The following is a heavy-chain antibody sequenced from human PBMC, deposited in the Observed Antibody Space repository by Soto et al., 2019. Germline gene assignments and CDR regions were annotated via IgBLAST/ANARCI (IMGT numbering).Heavy chain of an antibody. V-gene: IGHV1-69*13. D-gene: IGHD3-22*01. CDR2: IIPIFGTA. CDR3: VGYYDSSGSYRPFDY. Sequence: VKVSCKASGGTFSSYAISWVRQAPGQGLEWMGGIIPIFGTANYAQKFQGRVTITADESTSTAYMELSSLRSEDTAVYYCVGYYDSSGSYRPFDYWGQGPRVTVSS. J-gene: IGHJ4*02. CDR1: GGTFSSYA.